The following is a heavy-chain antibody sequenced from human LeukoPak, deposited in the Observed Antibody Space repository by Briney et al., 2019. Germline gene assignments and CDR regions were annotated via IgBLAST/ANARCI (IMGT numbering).Heavy chain of an antibody. Sequence: PSETLSLTCAVYGGSFSGYYWSWIRQPPGKGLEWIGEINHSGSTNYNPSLKSRVTISVDTSKNQFSLKLSSVTAADTAVYYCARGPSEDSSGYPNSNIDYWGRGTLVTVSS. CDR3: ARGPSEDSSGYPNSNIDY. V-gene: IGHV4-34*01. CDR1: GGSFSGYY. J-gene: IGHJ4*02. CDR2: INHSGST. D-gene: IGHD3-22*01.